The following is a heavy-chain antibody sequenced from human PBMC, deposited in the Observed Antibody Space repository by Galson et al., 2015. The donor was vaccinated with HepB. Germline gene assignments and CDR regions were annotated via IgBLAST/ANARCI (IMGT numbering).Heavy chain of an antibody. J-gene: IGHJ6*02. V-gene: IGHV3-48*03. D-gene: IGHD4-17*01. CDR3: ASDPDAVHV. CDR2: ISSSGSAI. Sequence: SLRLSCAASGFSFSTYAMHWVRQAPGKGLEWVSYISSSGSAIYYADSVKGRFTISRDNAKNSLYLQLNSLRAEDTAVYYCASDPDAVHVWGQGTTVTVSS. CDR1: GFSFSTYA.